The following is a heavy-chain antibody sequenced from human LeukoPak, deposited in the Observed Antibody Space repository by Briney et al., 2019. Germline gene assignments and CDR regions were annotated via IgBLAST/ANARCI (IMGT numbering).Heavy chain of an antibody. D-gene: IGHD2-2*01. CDR1: KFTFSDYY. CDR3: AREGRTSVDY. J-gene: IGHJ4*02. CDR2: ISASGSTI. Sequence: PGGSLRLFCAASKFTFSDYYMSWIRQAPGKGLEWVSYISASGSTILYADSVKGRFTISRDNAKNSLYLQMNSLRVEDTAVYYCAREGRTSVDYWGQGTLVTISS. V-gene: IGHV3-11*01.